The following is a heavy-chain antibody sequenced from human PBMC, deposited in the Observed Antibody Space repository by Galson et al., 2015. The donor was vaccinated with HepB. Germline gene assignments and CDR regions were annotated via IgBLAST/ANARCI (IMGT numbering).Heavy chain of an antibody. J-gene: IGHJ4*02. CDR2: IIPIFATT. V-gene: IGHV1-69*13. CDR3: TTLRAFSGKFLQSFDF. Sequence: SVKVSCKASEGTFKTYGISWVRQAPGQGLEWMGEIIPIFATTNSSQRFQGRISFTADASTGTAYMTLSSLTSEDTAVYYCTTLRAFSGKFLQSFDFWGQGSRVTVSS. D-gene: IGHD1-26*01. CDR1: EGTFKTYG.